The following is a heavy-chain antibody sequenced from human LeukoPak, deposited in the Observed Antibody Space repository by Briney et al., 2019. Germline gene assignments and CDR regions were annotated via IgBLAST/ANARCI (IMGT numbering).Heavy chain of an antibody. CDR2: ISPSSTSI. CDR1: GFTFSRYS. V-gene: IGHV3-48*02. Sequence: PGGSLRLSCAASGFTFSRYSMNWVRQAPGKGLEWISYISPSSTSIHYADSVKGRFTISRDNAKNSLYLRMNSLRDEDTAVYYCARAAYNSSPDYWGQGTLVTVSS. D-gene: IGHD6-13*01. CDR3: ARAAYNSSPDY. J-gene: IGHJ4*02.